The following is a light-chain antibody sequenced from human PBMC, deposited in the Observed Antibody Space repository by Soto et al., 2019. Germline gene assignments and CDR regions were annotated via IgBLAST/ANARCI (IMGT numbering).Light chain of an antibody. V-gene: IGLV1-51*01. Sequence: QSVLTQPPSVSATPGQKVTISCSGSGSNLGRNYVSWYQQLPGTAPKILIYDNVYRFSGIPDRFSASKSGTSATLGITGLQTGDEGDYYCGSWDNILRAYVCGTGTKLTVL. CDR3: GSWDNILRAYV. CDR2: DNV. J-gene: IGLJ1*01. CDR1: GSNLGRNY.